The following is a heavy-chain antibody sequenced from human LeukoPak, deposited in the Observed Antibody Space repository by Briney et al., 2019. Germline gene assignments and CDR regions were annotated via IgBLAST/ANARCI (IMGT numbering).Heavy chain of an antibody. D-gene: IGHD3-3*01. CDR3: ARHAPAYYDFWSGYSYWYFDL. CDR2: INHSGST. Sequence: SETLSLTCAVYGGSFSGYYWSWIRQPPGKGLEWIGEINHSGSTNYNPSLKSRVTISVDTSKNQFSLKLSSVTAADTAVYYCARHAPAYYDFWSGYSYWYFDLWGRGTLVTVSS. V-gene: IGHV4-34*01. J-gene: IGHJ2*01. CDR1: GGSFSGYY.